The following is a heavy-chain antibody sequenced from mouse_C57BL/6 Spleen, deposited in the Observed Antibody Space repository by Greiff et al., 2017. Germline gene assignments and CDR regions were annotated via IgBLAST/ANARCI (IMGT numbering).Heavy chain of an antibody. CDR1: GYSITSGYY. D-gene: IGHD1-1*01. CDR2: ISYDGSN. V-gene: IGHV3-6*01. CDR3: ARVITTVVGDFDV. J-gene: IGHJ1*03. Sequence: VQLQQSGPGLVKPSQSLSLTCSVTGYSITSGYYWNWIRQFPGNKLEWMGYISYDGSNNYNPSLKNRISITRDTSKNQFFLKLNSVTTEDTAKYYCARVITTVVGDFDVWGTGTTVTVSS.